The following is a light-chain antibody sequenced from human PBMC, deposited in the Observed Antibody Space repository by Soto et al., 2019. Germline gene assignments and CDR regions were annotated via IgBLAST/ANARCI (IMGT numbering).Light chain of an antibody. CDR3: SSYAGSNNLV. Sequence: QSALTQPPSASGSPGQSVTISCTGTSSDIGGYDYVSWYQQHPGKAPKLIIYEVSKRPSGVPDRFSGSKYGNTASLTVSGLQAEDEADYYCSSYAGSNNLVFAGGTSSPS. V-gene: IGLV2-8*01. CDR2: EVS. J-gene: IGLJ3*02. CDR1: SSDIGGYDY.